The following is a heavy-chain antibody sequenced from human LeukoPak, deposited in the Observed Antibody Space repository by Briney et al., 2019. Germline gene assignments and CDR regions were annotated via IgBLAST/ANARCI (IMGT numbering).Heavy chain of an antibody. J-gene: IGHJ5*02. CDR3: ARGHFGGPYCSGATCFKNWFDP. V-gene: IGHV4-39*01. CDR2: IFYSGST. CDR1: GGSISSSSYN. Sequence: KPSETLSLTCTVSGGSISSSSYNWGWIRQPPGKGLEWIGSIFYSGSTYYSPSLKSRVTISVDTSMNQFSLKLSSVTAADTAVYYCARGHFGGPYCSGATCFKNWFDPWGQGTLVTVSS. D-gene: IGHD2-15*01.